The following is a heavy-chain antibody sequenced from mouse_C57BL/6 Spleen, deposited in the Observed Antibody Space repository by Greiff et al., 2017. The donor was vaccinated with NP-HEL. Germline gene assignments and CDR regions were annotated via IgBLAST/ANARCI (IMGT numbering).Heavy chain of an antibody. D-gene: IGHD1-3*01. J-gene: IGHJ2*01. CDR3: ARKLWDYFDY. V-gene: IGHV1-82*01. Sequence: VQLQQSGPELVKPGASVKISCKASGYAFSSSWMNWVKQRPGKGLEWIGRIYPGDGDTNYNGKFKGKATLTADKSSSTAYMQLSSLTSEDSAVYFCARKLWDYFDYWGQGTTLTVSS. CDR1: GYAFSSSW. CDR2: IYPGDGDT.